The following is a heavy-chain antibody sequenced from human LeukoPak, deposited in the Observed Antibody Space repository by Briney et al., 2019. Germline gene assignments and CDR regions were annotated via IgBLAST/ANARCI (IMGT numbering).Heavy chain of an antibody. CDR3: AKPITISGATDAFDI. CDR1: GFTFSGYW. V-gene: IGHV3-7*01. CDR2: IKQDGSEK. Sequence: AGGSLRLSCAASGFTFSGYWMHWVRQAPGKGLEWVANIKQDGSEKYYVDSVKGRFTISRDNAKNSLYLQMNSLRAEDTAVYYCAKPITISGATDAFDIWGQGTMITVSS. J-gene: IGHJ3*02. D-gene: IGHD3-3*01.